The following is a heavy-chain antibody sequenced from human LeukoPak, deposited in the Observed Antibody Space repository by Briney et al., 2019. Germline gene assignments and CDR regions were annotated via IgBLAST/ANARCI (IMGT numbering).Heavy chain of an antibody. CDR3: AREAVEQQLYGMDV. V-gene: IGHV3-30-3*01. D-gene: IGHD6-13*01. CDR2: ISYDGSNK. CDR1: GFTFSSYA. Sequence: PGRSLRLSCAASGFTFSSYAMHWVHQAPGKGLEWVAVISYDGSNKYYADSVKGRFTISRDKSKNTLYLQMNSLRGEDTAVYYCAREAVEQQLYGMDVWGQGTTVTVSS. J-gene: IGHJ6*02.